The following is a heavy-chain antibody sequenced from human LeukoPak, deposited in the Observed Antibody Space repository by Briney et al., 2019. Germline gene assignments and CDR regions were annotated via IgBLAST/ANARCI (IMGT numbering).Heavy chain of an antibody. Sequence: SETLSLTCTVSGGSISSSSYYWGWIRQPPGKGLEWIGSIYYSGSTYYNPSLKSRVTISVDTSKNQFSLKLSSVTAADTAVYYCARHSFYGITIFGVVVVWGKGTTVTVSS. CDR1: GGSISSSSYY. CDR3: ARHSFYGITIFGVVVV. J-gene: IGHJ6*04. D-gene: IGHD3-3*01. CDR2: IYYSGST. V-gene: IGHV4-39*01.